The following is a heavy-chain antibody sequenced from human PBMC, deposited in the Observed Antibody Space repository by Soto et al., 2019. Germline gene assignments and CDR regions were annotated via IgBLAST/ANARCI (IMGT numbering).Heavy chain of an antibody. CDR3: ARGPATSYHHDY. CDR2: ISYDGSNK. Sequence: QVQLVESGGGVVQPGRSLRLSCAASGFTFSSYAMHWVRQAPGKGLEWVAVISYDGSNKYYADSVKGRFTISRDNSKNTLYLQMNSLRAEDTAVYYCARGPATSYHHDYWGQGTLVTVSS. CDR1: GFTFSSYA. J-gene: IGHJ4*02. V-gene: IGHV3-30-3*01. D-gene: IGHD6-25*01.